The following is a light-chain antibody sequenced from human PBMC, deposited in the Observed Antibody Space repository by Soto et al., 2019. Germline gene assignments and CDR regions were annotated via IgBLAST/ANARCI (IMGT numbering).Light chain of an antibody. CDR1: QSVSSY. CDR3: QQRTNWPRT. Sequence: EIVLTQSPATLSLSPGERATLSCRASQSVSSYLAWYQQKPGQAPRLLIFDASNRATAIPARFSGSGSGTDFTLTISSLEPEDFVVYYCQQRTNWPRTFGQGTKLEIK. CDR2: DAS. J-gene: IGKJ2*01. V-gene: IGKV3-11*01.